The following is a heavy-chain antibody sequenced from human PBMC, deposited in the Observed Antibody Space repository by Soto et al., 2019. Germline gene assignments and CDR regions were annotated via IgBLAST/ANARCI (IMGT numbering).Heavy chain of an antibody. CDR1: GFTFSTYA. V-gene: IGHV3-23*01. CDR2: ISGSGSGT. Sequence: GGSLRLSCVASGFTFSTYAMTWVRQAPGKGLEWVSAISGSGSGTNYADSVKGRFTISRDNSKNILYLQMNSLRAEDTAVYYCVKEGRLAVGGLDLWGQGALVTVSS. J-gene: IGHJ5*02. CDR3: VKEGRLAVGGLDL. D-gene: IGHD3-10*01.